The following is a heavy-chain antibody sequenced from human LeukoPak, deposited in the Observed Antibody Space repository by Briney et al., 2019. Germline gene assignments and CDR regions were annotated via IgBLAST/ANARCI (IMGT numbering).Heavy chain of an antibody. V-gene: IGHV4-38-2*02. CDR3: ARRDYSNGGFDY. J-gene: IGHJ4*02. D-gene: IGHD4-11*01. Sequence: SETLSLTCTVSGYSISSGYYGGWIRQPPGKGLEWIGSIYHSGSTYYNPSLKSRVTISVDTSKNQFSLKLSSVTAADTAVYYCARRDYSNGGFDYWGQGTLVTVSS. CDR1: GYSISSGYY. CDR2: IYHSGST.